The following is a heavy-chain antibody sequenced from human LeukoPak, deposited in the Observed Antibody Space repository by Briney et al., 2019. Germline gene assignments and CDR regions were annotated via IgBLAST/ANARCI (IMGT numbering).Heavy chain of an antibody. J-gene: IGHJ4*02. D-gene: IGHD3-22*01. CDR2: ISTRGST. Sequence: SETLSLTCTVSGGSISSYYWSWIRQPAGKGLEWIGRISTRGSTNYNPSLKSRVTMSEDTSKNQFSLRLSSVTAADTAVYYCARDSPFTYYYDSSVYPFDSWGQGTLVTVSS. V-gene: IGHV4-4*07. CDR1: GGSISSYY. CDR3: ARDSPFTYYYDSSVYPFDS.